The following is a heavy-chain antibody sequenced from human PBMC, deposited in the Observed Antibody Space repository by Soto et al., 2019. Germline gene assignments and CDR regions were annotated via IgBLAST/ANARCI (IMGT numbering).Heavy chain of an antibody. Sequence: VGSLRLSWAASGFIFTAYGMRWVRQVPGKGLEWVSIICDGGGSTYYADSVKGRFTISRDNSKNTLYLQMNSLRAEDTAVYHCAKSFKYQLLRFDYWGQGTLVTVSS. J-gene: IGHJ4*02. CDR2: ICDGGGST. D-gene: IGHD2-2*01. CDR1: GFIFTAYG. V-gene: IGHV3-NL1*01. CDR3: AKSFKYQLLRFDY.